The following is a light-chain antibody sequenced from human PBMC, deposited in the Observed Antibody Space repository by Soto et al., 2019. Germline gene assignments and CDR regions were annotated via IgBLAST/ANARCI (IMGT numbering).Light chain of an antibody. J-gene: IGLJ1*01. CDR2: EVY. Sequence: QSVLTQPPSASGSPGQSVTISCTGTSSDVGGYNYVSWYQHHPGKAPKLIIYEVYKRPSGVPDRFSGSKSGNTAALTVSGLQVEDEADYYCSSYVATNSYVFGTGTKVTV. V-gene: IGLV2-8*01. CDR1: SSDVGGYNY. CDR3: SSYVATNSYV.